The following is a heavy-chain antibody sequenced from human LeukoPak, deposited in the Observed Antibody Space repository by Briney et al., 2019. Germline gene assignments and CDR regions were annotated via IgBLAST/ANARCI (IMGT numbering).Heavy chain of an antibody. V-gene: IGHV4-30-2*01. CDR1: GGSISSGGYS. CDR3: ARLDYYDSSGYYMDY. Sequence: SETLSLTCAVSGGSISSGGYSWSWIRQPPGKGLEWIGYIYHSGSTYYNPSLKSRVTISVDRSKNQFSLKLSSVTAADTAVYYCARLDYYDSSGYYMDYWGQGTLVTVSS. CDR2: IYHSGST. D-gene: IGHD3-22*01. J-gene: IGHJ4*02.